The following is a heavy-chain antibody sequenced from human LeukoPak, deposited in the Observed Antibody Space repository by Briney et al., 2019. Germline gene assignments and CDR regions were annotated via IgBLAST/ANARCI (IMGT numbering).Heavy chain of an antibody. V-gene: IGHV3-23*01. D-gene: IGHD2-15*01. CDR3: ARAPATSCRGAFCYPFDY. CDR1: GFPLSSYA. CDR2: TSSSDAGV. Sequence: GGALRLSCAASGFPLSSYAMSWVRQGPGKGVEWVAATSSSDAGVYHADSVRGRFTISRDNSKNTLYLQMNSLREEDAAVCYCARAPATSCRGAFCYPFDYWGQGTLVTVSS. J-gene: IGHJ4*02.